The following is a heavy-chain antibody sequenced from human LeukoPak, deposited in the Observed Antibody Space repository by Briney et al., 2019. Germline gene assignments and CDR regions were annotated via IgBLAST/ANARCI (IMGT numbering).Heavy chain of an antibody. J-gene: IGHJ4*02. CDR1: GFTFSSYS. CDR2: ISSSSSTI. Sequence: GGSLRLSCAASGFTFSSYSMNWVRQAPGKGLEWVSYISSSSSTIYYADSVKGRFTISRDNAKNSLYLQMNSLRAEDTAVYYCARGGEQWLVDYWGQGTLVTVSS. CDR3: ARGGEQWLVDY. V-gene: IGHV3-48*01. D-gene: IGHD6-19*01.